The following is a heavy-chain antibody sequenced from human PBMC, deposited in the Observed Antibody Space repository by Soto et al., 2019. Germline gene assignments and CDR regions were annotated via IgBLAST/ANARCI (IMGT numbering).Heavy chain of an antibody. CDR3: ARQRYFWSGYYRGPAANWFDP. D-gene: IGHD3-3*01. CDR2: IYYSGST. V-gene: IGHV4-39*01. J-gene: IGHJ5*02. Sequence: KTWETLSLTCTVSGGSISSSSYYWGWIRQPPGKGLEWIGSIYYSGSTYYNPSLKSRVTISVDTSKNQFSLKLSSVTAADTAVYYCARQRYFWSGYYRGPAANWFDPWGQGTLVTVSS. CDR1: GGSISSSSYY.